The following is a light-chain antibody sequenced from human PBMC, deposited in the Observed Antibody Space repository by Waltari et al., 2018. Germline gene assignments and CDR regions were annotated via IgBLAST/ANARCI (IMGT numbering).Light chain of an antibody. V-gene: IGKV3-11*01. J-gene: IGKJ4*01. CDR1: QSVRNY. Sequence: EIVLIQSPATLALSPGERATLSCRASQSVRNYLAWFQQKPGQVPRLLIYDTSNRGTGVPARFSGSGSGTDFSLTISSLDSEDFAVYYCQQRSSWPLTFGGGTKVQIK. CDR2: DTS. CDR3: QQRSSWPLT.